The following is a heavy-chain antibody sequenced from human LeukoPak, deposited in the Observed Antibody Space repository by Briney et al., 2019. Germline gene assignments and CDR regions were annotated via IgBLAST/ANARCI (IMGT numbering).Heavy chain of an antibody. D-gene: IGHD3-10*01. CDR3: ARGGLLWFGELETQFDY. Sequence: GGSLRLSCAASGFTFSSYSMNWVRQAPGKGLEWVSYISSSSSTIYYADSVKGRFTISRDNAKNSLYLQMNSLRAEDTAVYYCARGGLLWFGELETQFDYWGQGTLVTVSS. CDR2: ISSSSSTI. CDR1: GFTFSSYS. V-gene: IGHV3-48*01. J-gene: IGHJ4*02.